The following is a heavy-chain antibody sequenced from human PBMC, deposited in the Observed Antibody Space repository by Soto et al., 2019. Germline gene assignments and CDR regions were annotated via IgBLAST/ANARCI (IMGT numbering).Heavy chain of an antibody. V-gene: IGHV3-53*01. D-gene: IGHD3-22*01. Sequence: GGSLRLSCAASGFTVSSNYMSWVRQAPGKGLEWVSVIYSGGSTYYADSVKGRFTISRANSKNTLYLQMNSLRAEDTAVYYCASTSDSRGYYYYGMDVWGQGTTVTVSS. J-gene: IGHJ6*02. CDR3: ASTSDSRGYYYYGMDV. CDR2: IYSGGST. CDR1: GFTVSSNY.